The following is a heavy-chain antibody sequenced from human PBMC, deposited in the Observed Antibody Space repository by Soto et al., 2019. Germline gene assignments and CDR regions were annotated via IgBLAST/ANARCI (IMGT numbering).Heavy chain of an antibody. V-gene: IGHV3-7*01. CDR2: INQDGSER. J-gene: IGHJ4*02. CDR1: GFTFSTCW. CDR3: VTDNRGSY. Sequence: EVQLVESGGGLVQPGGSLRLSCAASGFTFSTCWMMWVRQAPGKGLEWVANINQDGSERYYVDSVKGRFTISRDNAKNSLYLQLNSLRAEDSAVYYCVTDNRGSYWGQGTLVTVSS. D-gene: IGHD3-10*01.